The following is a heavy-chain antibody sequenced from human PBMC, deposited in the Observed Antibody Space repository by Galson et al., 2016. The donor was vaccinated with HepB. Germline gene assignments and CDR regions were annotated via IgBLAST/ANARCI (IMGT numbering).Heavy chain of an antibody. CDR2: INQDGSAE. Sequence: SLRLSCAASGLIFSNCLMTWVRQAPGKGLEWVANINQDGSAEYYVDSVQGRFTVSRDNAKNSLFLQMTSLRAEDTALYYCAVIRGGNHWGQGTLVTVSS. V-gene: IGHV3-7*01. CDR3: AVIRGGNH. D-gene: IGHD3-16*01. CDR1: GLIFSNCL. J-gene: IGHJ4*02.